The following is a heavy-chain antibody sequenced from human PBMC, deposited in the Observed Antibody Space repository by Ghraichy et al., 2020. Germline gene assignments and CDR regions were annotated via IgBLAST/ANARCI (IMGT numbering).Heavy chain of an antibody. CDR3: AREFYGDYTAFDI. CDR1: GFTVSSNY. V-gene: IGHV3-53*01. CDR2: IYSGGST. Sequence: GGSLRLSCAASGFTVSSNYMSWVRQAPGKGLEWVSVIYSGGSTYYADSVKGRFTISRDNSKNTLYLQMNSLRAEDTAVYYCAREFYGDYTAFDIWGQGTMVTVSS. D-gene: IGHD4-17*01. J-gene: IGHJ3*02.